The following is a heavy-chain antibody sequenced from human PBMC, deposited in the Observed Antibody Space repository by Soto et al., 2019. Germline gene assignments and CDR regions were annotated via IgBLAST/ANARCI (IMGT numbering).Heavy chain of an antibody. V-gene: IGHV4-34*01. CDR1: GGSFSGYY. J-gene: IGHJ6*02. Sequence: SETLSLTCAVYGGSFSGYYWSWIRQPPGKGLEWIGEVNHSGSTNYNPSLKSRVTISVDTSKNQFSLKLSSVTAADTAVYYCARGMVEYCSSTSCWHYYYYYGMDVWGQGTTVTVSS. CDR3: ARGMVEYCSSTSCWHYYYYYGMDV. CDR2: VNHSGST. D-gene: IGHD2-2*01.